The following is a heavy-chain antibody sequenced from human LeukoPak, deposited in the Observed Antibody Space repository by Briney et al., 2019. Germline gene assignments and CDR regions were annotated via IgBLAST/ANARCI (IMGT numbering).Heavy chain of an antibody. Sequence: SQTLSLTCTVSGGSISSYYWSWIRQPPGKGLEWIGYIYYSGSTNYKPSLKSRVTISVDTSKNQFSLKLNSVTAADTAVYYCARVYCSGGSCYELGWFDPWGQGTLVTVSS. D-gene: IGHD2-15*01. CDR2: IYYSGST. CDR1: GGSISSYY. V-gene: IGHV4-59*01. CDR3: ARVYCSGGSCYELGWFDP. J-gene: IGHJ5*02.